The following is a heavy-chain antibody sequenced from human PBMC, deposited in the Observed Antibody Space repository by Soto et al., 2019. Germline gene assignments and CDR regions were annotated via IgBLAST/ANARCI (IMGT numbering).Heavy chain of an antibody. J-gene: IGHJ6*02. CDR3: ARDGVAGATREYYYYGMDV. V-gene: IGHV1-3*01. Sequence: GASVKVSCKASGYTFTSYAMHWVRQAPGQRLEWMGWINAGNGNTKYSQKFQGRVTITRDTSASTAYMELSSLRSEDTAVYYCARDGVAGATREYYYYGMDVWGQGTTVTVSS. CDR1: GYTFTSYA. D-gene: IGHD1-26*01. CDR2: INAGNGNT.